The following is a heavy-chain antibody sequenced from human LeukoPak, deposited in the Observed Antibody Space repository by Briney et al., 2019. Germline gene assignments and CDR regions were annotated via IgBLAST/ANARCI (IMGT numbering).Heavy chain of an antibody. CDR1: GGFIASYY. CDR2: IYYSWNT. CDR3: ARPQHTAVIGVFDI. Sequence: SETLSLTCTVSGGFIASYYWSWIRQPPGKGLEWIGYIYYSWNTNYNPSLKSRVTMSMDTSKNQFSLKLESVTAADTAVYYCARPQHTAVIGVFDIWGQGTGVTVSS. J-gene: IGHJ3*02. V-gene: IGHV4-59*08. D-gene: IGHD2/OR15-2a*01.